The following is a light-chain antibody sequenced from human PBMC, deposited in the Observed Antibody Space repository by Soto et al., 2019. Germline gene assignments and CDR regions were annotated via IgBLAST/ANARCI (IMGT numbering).Light chain of an antibody. CDR1: QSITNF. CDR2: AAS. V-gene: IGKV1-39*01. CDR3: QQNYSPPPIT. J-gene: IGKJ5*01. Sequence: DIQMTQSPSSLSASVGDRVTITCRASQSITNFLNWYQQKPGKAPKLLIYAASSLQSGVPSRFSGSGSGTDFTLTISSLQPEDFATYYCQQNYSPPPITFGQGTRREIK.